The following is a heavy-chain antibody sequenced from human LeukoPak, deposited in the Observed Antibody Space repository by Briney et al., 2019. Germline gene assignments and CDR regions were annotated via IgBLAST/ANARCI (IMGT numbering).Heavy chain of an antibody. CDR1: GGSISRGGYS. CDR2: IYHSGST. Sequence: SETLSLTCAVSGGSISRGGYSWSWIRQPPGKGLEWIGYIYHSGSTYYNPSLKSRVTISVDRSKNQFSLKLSSVTAADTAVYYCARGNGPMVRGVIIPNWFDPWGQGTLVTVSS. CDR3: ARGNGPMVRGVIIPNWFDP. V-gene: IGHV4-30-2*01. J-gene: IGHJ5*02. D-gene: IGHD3-10*01.